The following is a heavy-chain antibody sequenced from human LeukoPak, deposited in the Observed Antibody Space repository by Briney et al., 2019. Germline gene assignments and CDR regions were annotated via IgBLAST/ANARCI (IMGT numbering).Heavy chain of an antibody. CDR1: GFSISLYT. D-gene: IGHD2-2*01. CDR2: IKQGGSEK. Sequence: PGGSLRLSCEASGFSISLYTMNWVRQAPGKGLEWVANIKQGGSEKYYVDSVKGRFTISRDNAKNSLYLQMNSLRAEDTAVYYCARDGALCFDYWGQGTLVTVSS. CDR3: ARDGALCFDY. J-gene: IGHJ4*02. V-gene: IGHV3-7*01.